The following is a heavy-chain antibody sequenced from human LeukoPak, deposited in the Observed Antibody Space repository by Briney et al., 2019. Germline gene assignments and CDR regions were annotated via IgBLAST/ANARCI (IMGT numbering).Heavy chain of an antibody. V-gene: IGHV3-23*01. CDR1: GFTFSSYA. CDR3: ARDLTRYMDV. CDR2: ITGGGDTT. Sequence: GGSLRLSCAASGFTFSSYAMSWVRQAPGKGLEWVSAITGGGDTTYYADSVKGRFTISRDNAKNSLYLQMNSLRAEDTAVYYCARDLTRYMDVWGKGTTVTISS. J-gene: IGHJ6*03.